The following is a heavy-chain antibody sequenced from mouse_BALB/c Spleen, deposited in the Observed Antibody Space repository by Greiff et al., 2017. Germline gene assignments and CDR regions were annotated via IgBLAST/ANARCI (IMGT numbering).Heavy chain of an antibody. CDR1: GFTFNTNA. V-gene: IGHV10S3*01. J-gene: IGHJ4*01. CDR2: IRSKSNNYAT. CDR3: VRGAMDY. Sequence: EVKVVETGGGLVQPKGSLKLSCAASGFTFNTNAMNWVRQAPGKGLEWVARIRSKSNNYATYYADSVKDRFTISRDDSQSMLYLQMNNLKTEDTAMYYCVRGAMDYWGQGTSVTVSS.